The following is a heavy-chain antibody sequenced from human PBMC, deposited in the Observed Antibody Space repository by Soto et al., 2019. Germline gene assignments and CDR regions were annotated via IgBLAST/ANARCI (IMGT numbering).Heavy chain of an antibody. CDR2: ISSSSSYI. CDR3: ARGAQRAAAGLDY. Sequence: GGSLRLSCAASGFTFSSYSMNWVRQAPGKGLEWVSSISSSSSYIYYADSVKGRFTISRDNAKNSLYLQMNSLRAEDTAVYYCARGAQRAAAGLDYWGQGTLVTVSS. J-gene: IGHJ4*02. CDR1: GFTFSSYS. D-gene: IGHD6-13*01. V-gene: IGHV3-21*01.